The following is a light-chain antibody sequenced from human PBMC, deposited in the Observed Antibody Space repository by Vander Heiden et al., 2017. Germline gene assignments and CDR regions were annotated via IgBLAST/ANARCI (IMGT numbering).Light chain of an antibody. CDR3: AAWDDSLNGVV. CDR2: SKN. CDR1: SSNIGSNT. Sequence: QPVLTQPPSASGRPGQRVTISCSGSSSNIGSNTVNWYQQLPGTAPKLLIYSKNQRPSGVPDRFSGSKSGTSASLAISGLQSEDEADYYCAAWDDSLNGVVFGGGTKLTVL. J-gene: IGLJ2*01. V-gene: IGLV1-44*01.